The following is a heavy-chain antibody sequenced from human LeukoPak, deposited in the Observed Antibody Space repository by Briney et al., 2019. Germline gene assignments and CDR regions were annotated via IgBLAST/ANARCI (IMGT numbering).Heavy chain of an antibody. CDR1: GYTFTGYY. V-gene: IGHV1-2*04. J-gene: IGHJ3*02. CDR2: INPNSGGT. Sequence: ASVKVSCKASGYTFTGYYMHWVRQAPGQGLEWMGWINPNSGGTNYAQKFQGWVTMTRDTSISTAYMELSRLRSDDTAVYHCARGGWQRDGDKDAFDIWGQGTMVTVSS. CDR3: ARGGWQRDGDKDAFDI. D-gene: IGHD4-17*01.